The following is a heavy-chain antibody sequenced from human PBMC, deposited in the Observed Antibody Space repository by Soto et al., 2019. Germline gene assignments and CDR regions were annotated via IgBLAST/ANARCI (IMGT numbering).Heavy chain of an antibody. CDR2: ISAGGGNT. CDR3: AQTTPSINWSDP. Sequence: EVQLLESGGGLVQPGGSLRLSCAASGFTFSSYAMSWVRQAPGKGLEWVSAISAGGGNTYYRDSVKGRFTISRDNSKNTLYLQMNSLRAEDTAVYFCAQTTPSINWSDPCGQGTLVTVSS. V-gene: IGHV3-23*01. D-gene: IGHD1-1*01. J-gene: IGHJ5*02. CDR1: GFTFSSYA.